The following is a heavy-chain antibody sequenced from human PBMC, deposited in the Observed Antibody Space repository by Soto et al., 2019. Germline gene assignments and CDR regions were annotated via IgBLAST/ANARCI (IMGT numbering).Heavy chain of an antibody. J-gene: IGHJ6*02. D-gene: IGHD2-21*01. CDR2: IYHSGST. V-gene: IGHV4-4*02. CDR3: ARDGIGDYYYGMGV. CDR1: GGSISSSNW. Sequence: PSETLSLTCAVSGGSISSSNWWSWVRQPPGKGLEWIGEIYHSGSTNYNPSLKSRVTISVDKSKNQFSLKLSSMTAADTAVYYCARDGIGDYYYGMGVWGQGTTVTVS.